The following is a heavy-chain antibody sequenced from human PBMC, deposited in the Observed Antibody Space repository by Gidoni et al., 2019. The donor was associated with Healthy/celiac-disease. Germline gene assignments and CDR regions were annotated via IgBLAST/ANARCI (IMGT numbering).Heavy chain of an antibody. CDR1: GFTFSSYG. V-gene: IGHV3-33*01. J-gene: IGHJ5*02. CDR3: ARDHLTNWFDP. Sequence: VQLVESGGGVVQPGRSLRLSCAASGFTFSSYGMHWVRQAPGKGLEWVAVRWYDGSNKYYADSGKGRFTISRDNSKKTLYLQMNSLRAEDTAVYYCARDHLTNWFDPWGQGTLVTVSS. CDR2: RWYDGSNK. D-gene: IGHD7-27*01.